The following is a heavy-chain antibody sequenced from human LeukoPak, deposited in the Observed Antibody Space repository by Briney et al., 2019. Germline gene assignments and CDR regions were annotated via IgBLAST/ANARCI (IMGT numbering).Heavy chain of an antibody. CDR3: GTYYYDSSGPYYFDY. CDR1: GGTFSSYA. Sequence: SVKVSCKASGGTFSSYAISWVRQAPGQGLEWMGGIIPIFGTANYAQKFQSRVTITADESTSTAYMELSSLRSEDTAVYYCGTYYYDSSGPYYFDYWGQGTLVTVSS. CDR2: IIPIFGTA. V-gene: IGHV1-69*13. D-gene: IGHD3-22*01. J-gene: IGHJ4*02.